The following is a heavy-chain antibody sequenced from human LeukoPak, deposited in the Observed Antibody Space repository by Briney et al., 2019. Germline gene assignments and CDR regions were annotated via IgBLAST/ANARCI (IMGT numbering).Heavy chain of an antibody. D-gene: IGHD3-22*01. CDR2: IYYSGST. J-gene: IGHJ3*02. CDR3: ARGYYYDSSDDAFDI. CDR1: GDSVSGYY. V-gene: IGHV4-59*02. Sequence: SETLSLTCSVSGDSVSGYYWSWIRQPPGKGLEWIGYIYYSGSTNYNPSLKSRVTISVDTSKNQFSLKLSSVTAADTAVYYCARGYYYDSSDDAFDIWGQGTMVTVSS.